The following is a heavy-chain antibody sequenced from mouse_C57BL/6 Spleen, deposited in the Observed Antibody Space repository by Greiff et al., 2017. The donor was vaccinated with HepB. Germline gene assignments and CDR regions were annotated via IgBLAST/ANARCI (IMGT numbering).Heavy chain of an antibody. CDR2: LFPGSGST. D-gene: IGHD1-1*01. J-gene: IGHJ3*01. CDR1: GYTFTGYW. V-gene: IGHV1-9*01. CDR3: AGSGYYCSSYGFAY. Sequence: VQLQQSGAELMKPGASVKLSCKATGYTFTGYWIEWVKQRPGHGLAWIGELFPGSGSTNYNEKFKGKATFTAAPSSNTAYMQLSILTTEDSAIYYGAGSGYYCSSYGFAYWGHGTRVTVSA.